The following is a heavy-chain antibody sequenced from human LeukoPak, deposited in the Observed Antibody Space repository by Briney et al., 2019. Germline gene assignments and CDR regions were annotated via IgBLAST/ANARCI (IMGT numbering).Heavy chain of an antibody. D-gene: IGHD4-11*01. CDR2: IYPGDSDT. CDR3: ARHSVRYSFESWFDS. V-gene: IGHV5-51*01. Sequence: GESLKISCKGFGYSFNSNWIAWVRQMPGKGLECMGIIYPGDSDTRYSPSFQDQVTISADKSISTAYLQWSSLKASDTAMYFCARHSVRYSFESWFDSWGQGTLVTVSS. J-gene: IGHJ5*01. CDR1: GYSFNSNW.